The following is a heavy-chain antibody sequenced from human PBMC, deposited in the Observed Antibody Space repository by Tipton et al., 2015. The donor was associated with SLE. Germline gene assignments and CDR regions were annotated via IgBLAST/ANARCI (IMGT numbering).Heavy chain of an antibody. CDR3: ARDRTPGVWSGYPKGDYYYMDV. Sequence: SLRLSCAASGFTFSSYEMNWVRQAPGKGLEWVSYISSSGSTIYYADSVKGRFTISRDNAKNSLYLQMNSLRAEDTAVYYCARDRTPGVWSGYPKGDYYYMDVWGKGTTVTVSS. CDR1: GFTFSSYE. D-gene: IGHD3-3*01. V-gene: IGHV3-48*03. J-gene: IGHJ6*03. CDR2: ISSSGSTI.